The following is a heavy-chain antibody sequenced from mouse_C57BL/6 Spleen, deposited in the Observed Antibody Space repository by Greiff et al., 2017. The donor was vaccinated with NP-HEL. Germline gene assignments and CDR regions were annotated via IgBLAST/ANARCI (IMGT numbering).Heavy chain of an antibody. CDR3: ARGGYFDV. Sequence: VQLQQPGTELVKPGASVKLSCKASGFTFTSSWMPWVRQRPGQGLEWIGNINPSNGGTNYIEKFKSKATLTVDKSTSTAYMQLSSLTSEDSAVYYCARGGYFDVWGTGTTVTVSS. J-gene: IGHJ1*03. V-gene: IGHV1-53*01. CDR1: GFTFTSSW. CDR2: INPSNGGT.